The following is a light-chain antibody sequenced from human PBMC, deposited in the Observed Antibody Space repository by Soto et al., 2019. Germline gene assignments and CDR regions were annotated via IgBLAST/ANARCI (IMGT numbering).Light chain of an antibody. CDR2: SNS. CDR3: QSYDSSPSGSV. J-gene: IGLJ2*01. CDR1: SSNIGAGYD. V-gene: IGLV1-40*01. Sequence: QSVLTQPPSVSGAPGQRVTISCTGSSSNIGAGYDVHWYQQLPGTAPKLLIYSNSNRPSGVPDRFSGSKSGTSASLAITGLQAEDEADYYCQSYDSSPSGSVFGGGTKLTVL.